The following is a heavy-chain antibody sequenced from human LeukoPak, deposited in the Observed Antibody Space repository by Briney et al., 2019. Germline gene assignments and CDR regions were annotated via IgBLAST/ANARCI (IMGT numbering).Heavy chain of an antibody. CDR3: AREKNYDFWSGYSSDY. J-gene: IGHJ4*02. Sequence: ASVKVSCKVSGYTLTELSMHWVRQAPGKGLEWMGGFDPEDGETIYAQKFQGRVTMTEDTSTDTAYMELSSLRSEDTAVYYCAREKNYDFWSGYSSDYWGQGTLVTVSS. V-gene: IGHV1-24*01. CDR1: GYTLTELS. CDR2: FDPEDGET. D-gene: IGHD3-3*01.